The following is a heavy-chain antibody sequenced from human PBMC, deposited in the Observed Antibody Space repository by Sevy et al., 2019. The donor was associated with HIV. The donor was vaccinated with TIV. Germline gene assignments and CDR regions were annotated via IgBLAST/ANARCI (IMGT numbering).Heavy chain of an antibody. CDR2: VKGKVDGGTT. D-gene: IGHD3-3*01. CDR3: TTEGIKIFGSGMHV. CDR1: GFTFNDAW. V-gene: IGHV3-15*07. J-gene: IGHJ6*02. Sequence: GGSLRLSCAASGFTFNDAWMNWVRQAPGKGLEWVGRVKGKVDGGTTDYAAPVKGRFTILRDDSKNTLYLQMNSLKTEDTAVYYCTTEGIKIFGSGMHVWGQGTTVTVSS.